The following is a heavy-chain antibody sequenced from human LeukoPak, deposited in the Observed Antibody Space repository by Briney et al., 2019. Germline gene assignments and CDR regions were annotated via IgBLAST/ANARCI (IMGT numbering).Heavy chain of an antibody. CDR3: ARVNDILTGYYKDY. Sequence: ASVKVSCKASGYTFTSYDINWVRQATGQGLEWMGCMNPSSGNTGYAQKFQGRVTMTRNTSISTAYMELSSLRSEDTAVYYCARVNDILTGYYKDYWGQGTLVTVSS. D-gene: IGHD3-9*01. CDR1: GYTFTSYD. J-gene: IGHJ4*02. V-gene: IGHV1-8*01. CDR2: MNPSSGNT.